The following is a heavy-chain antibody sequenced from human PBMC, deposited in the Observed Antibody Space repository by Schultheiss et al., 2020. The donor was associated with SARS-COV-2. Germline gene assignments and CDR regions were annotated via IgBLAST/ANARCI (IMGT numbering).Heavy chain of an antibody. V-gene: IGHV4-39*07. CDR2: IYYSGST. Sequence: SETLSLTCTVSGGSISSSSYYWGWIRQPPGKGLEWIGSIYYSGSTNYNPSLKSRVTISVDTSRNQFSLKLSSVTAADTAVYYCGRRAVAGTGWFDPWGQGTLVTVSS. J-gene: IGHJ5*02. D-gene: IGHD6-19*01. CDR1: GGSISSSSYY. CDR3: GRRAVAGTGWFDP.